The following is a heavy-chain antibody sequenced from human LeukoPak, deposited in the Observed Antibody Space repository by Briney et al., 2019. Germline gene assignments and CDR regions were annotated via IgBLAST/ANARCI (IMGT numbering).Heavy chain of an antibody. J-gene: IGHJ4*02. Sequence: GGSLRLSCAASGFTFSSYWMSWVRQAPGKGLEWVANIKQDGSEKYYVDSVKGRFTISRDNAKNSLYLQMNSLRAEDTAVYYCARGSRYYYDSSGLNFDYWGQGTPVTVSS. D-gene: IGHD3-22*01. CDR1: GFTFSSYW. V-gene: IGHV3-7*01. CDR2: IKQDGSEK. CDR3: ARGSRYYYDSSGLNFDY.